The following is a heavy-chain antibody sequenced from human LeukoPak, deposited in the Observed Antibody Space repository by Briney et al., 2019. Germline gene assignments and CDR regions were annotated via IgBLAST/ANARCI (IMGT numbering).Heavy chain of an antibody. CDR1: GGSFSGYY. CDR3: ARNIAVAGRGDYMDV. J-gene: IGHJ6*03. V-gene: IGHV4-34*01. CDR2: INHSGST. D-gene: IGHD6-19*01. Sequence: PSETLSLTCAVYGGSFSGYYWSWIRQPPGKGLEWIGEINHSGSTNYNPSLKSRVTISVDTSKNQFSLKLSSVTAADTAVYYCARNIAVAGRGDYMDVWGKGTTVTISS.